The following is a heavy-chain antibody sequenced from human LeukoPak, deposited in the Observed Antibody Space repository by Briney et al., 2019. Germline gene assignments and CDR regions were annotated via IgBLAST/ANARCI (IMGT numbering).Heavy chain of an antibody. CDR1: GGSFSGYY. CDR3: ARNIAVAGRGDYMDV. J-gene: IGHJ6*03. V-gene: IGHV4-34*01. CDR2: INHSGST. D-gene: IGHD6-19*01. Sequence: PSETLSLTCAVYGGSFSGYYWSWIRQPPGKGLEWIGEINHSGSTNYNPSLKSRVTISVDTSKNQFSLKLSSVTAADTAVYYCARNIAVAGRGDYMDVWGKGTTVTISS.